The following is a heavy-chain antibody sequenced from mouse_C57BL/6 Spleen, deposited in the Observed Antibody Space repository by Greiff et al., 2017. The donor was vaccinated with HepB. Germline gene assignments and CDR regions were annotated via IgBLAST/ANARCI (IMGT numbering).Heavy chain of an antibody. CDR1: GFTFSSYA. D-gene: IGHD1-1*01. V-gene: IGHV5-4*01. CDR3: ARGAGSSPDWYFDV. CDR2: ISDGGSYT. J-gene: IGHJ1*03. Sequence: EVQRVESGGGLVKPGGSLKLSCAASGFTFSSYAMSWVRQTPEKRLEWVATISDGGSYTYYPDNVKGRFTISRDNAKNNLYLQMSHLKSEDTAMYYCARGAGSSPDWYFDVWGTGTTVTVSS.